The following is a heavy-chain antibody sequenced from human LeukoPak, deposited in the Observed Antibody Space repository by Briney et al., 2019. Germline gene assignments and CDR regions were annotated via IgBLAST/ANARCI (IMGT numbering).Heavy chain of an antibody. CDR2: ISYDGSNK. Sequence: GRSLRLSCAASGFTFSSYAMHWVRQAPGKGLEWVAVISYDGSNKYYADSVKGRFTISRDNSKNTLYLQMNSLRAEDTAVYYCARSYYDYVWGSYRAFDYWGQGTLVTVSS. V-gene: IGHV3-30*04. J-gene: IGHJ4*02. D-gene: IGHD3-16*02. CDR3: ARSYYDYVWGSYRAFDY. CDR1: GFTFSSYA.